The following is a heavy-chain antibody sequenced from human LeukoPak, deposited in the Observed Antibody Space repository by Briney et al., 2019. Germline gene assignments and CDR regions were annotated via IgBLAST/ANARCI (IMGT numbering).Heavy chain of an antibody. J-gene: IGHJ4*02. CDR3: ARAYHYPYCGGDCYWTFDY. CDR1: GGSISSSSYY. D-gene: IGHD2-21*02. Sequence: SETLSLTCTVSGGSISSSSYYWGWIRQPPGKGLEWIGSIYYSGSTYYNPSLKSRVTISVDTSKNQFSLKLSSVTAADTAVYYCARAYHYPYCGGDCYWTFDYWGQGTLVTVSS. V-gene: IGHV4-39*07. CDR2: IYYSGST.